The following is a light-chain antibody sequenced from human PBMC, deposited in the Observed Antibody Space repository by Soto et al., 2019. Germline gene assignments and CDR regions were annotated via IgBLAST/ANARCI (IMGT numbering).Light chain of an antibody. CDR3: SSYAGNNNFCV. J-gene: IGLJ1*01. CDR1: SSDVGGYDY. Sequence: QSALPQPPSASGSPGQAVTISCIGTSSDVGGYDYVSWYQQHPGKAPKLIISEVTKRPSGVPDRFSGSKSGNTASLTVSGLQAEDEADYYCSSYAGNNNFCVFGTGTKVPVL. CDR2: EVT. V-gene: IGLV2-8*01.